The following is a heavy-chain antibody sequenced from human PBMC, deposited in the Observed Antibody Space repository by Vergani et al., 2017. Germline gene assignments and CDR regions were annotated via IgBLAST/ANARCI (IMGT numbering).Heavy chain of an antibody. CDR1: GFTSSYYG. CDR3: ATKSCGTPGCQIGYFRE. J-gene: IGHJ1*01. Sequence: QVHLLESGGGVVQPGRSLRLSCVVSGFTSSYYGMRWVRQAPGKGLEWVAVISYDGTQKYYADSVKGRFTISRDNSKSTLYLQMNSLRTEETAVYYCATKSCGTPGCQIGYFREWGQGTLVTVSS. D-gene: IGHD1-1*01. V-gene: IGHV3-30*03. CDR2: ISYDGTQK.